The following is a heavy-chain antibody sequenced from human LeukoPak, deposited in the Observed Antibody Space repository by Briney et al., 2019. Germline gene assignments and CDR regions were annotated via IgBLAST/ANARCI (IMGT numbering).Heavy chain of an antibody. CDR3: ARTYIAPLPYGDSVWFDS. CDR1: GFTFSSYG. D-gene: IGHD4-17*01. V-gene: IGHV3-30*03. CDR2: ISYDGSNK. J-gene: IGHJ5*01. Sequence: GGSLRLSCAASGFTFSSYGMPWVRQAPGKGLEWVAVISYDGSNKYYADSVKGRFTISRDNSKNTLYLQMNSLRAEDTAVYYCARTYIAPLPYGDSVWFDSWGQGALVTVSS.